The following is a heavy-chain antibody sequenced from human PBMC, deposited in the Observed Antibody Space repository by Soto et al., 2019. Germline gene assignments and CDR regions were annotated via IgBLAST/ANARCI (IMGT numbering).Heavy chain of an antibody. J-gene: IGHJ5*02. V-gene: IGHV3-21*01. D-gene: IGHD6-13*01. CDR2: ISTRSTYI. CDR3: ARNGAATGTGRPSGFDP. CDR1: GFTFSSYS. Sequence: GGSLRLSCAASGFTFSSYSMNWVRQAPGKGLEWVSSISTRSTYIYYADSVQGRFTISRDDAANLLYLQMNSLRAEDTALYYCARNGAATGTGRPSGFDPWGQGTLVTVSS.